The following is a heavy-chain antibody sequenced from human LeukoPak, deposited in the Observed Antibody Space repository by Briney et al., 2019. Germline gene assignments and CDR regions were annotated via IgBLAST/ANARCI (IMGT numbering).Heavy chain of an antibody. D-gene: IGHD2-15*01. J-gene: IGHJ4*02. V-gene: IGHV3-21*01. CDR2: ISSSSTYI. CDR1: GFTFRTHG. Sequence: GGSLRLSCAASGFTFRTHGMNWVRQAPGKGLEWVASISSSSTYIHYADSVKGRFTISRDANSLYLQMNSLRAEDTAVYFCARERDCGTCCGTYYFVSWGQGTLVTVSS. CDR3: ARERDCGTCCGTYYFVS.